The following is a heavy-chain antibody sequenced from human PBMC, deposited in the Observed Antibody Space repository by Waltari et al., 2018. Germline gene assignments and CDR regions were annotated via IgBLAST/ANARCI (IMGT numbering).Heavy chain of an antibody. CDR3: ATRGTYYKFDY. V-gene: IGHV3-23*04. CDR1: GFTFSSYA. CDR2: ISGTGGST. Sequence: EVQLVESGGDLVQPGGSLRLSCAASGFTFSSYAMSWVRQGPGKGVELVSAISGTGGSTYDADSVKGRFTISRDNSKNTLYLQMNSLRAEDAAVYYCATRGTYYKFDYWGQGSLVTVSS. D-gene: IGHD1-26*01. J-gene: IGHJ4*02.